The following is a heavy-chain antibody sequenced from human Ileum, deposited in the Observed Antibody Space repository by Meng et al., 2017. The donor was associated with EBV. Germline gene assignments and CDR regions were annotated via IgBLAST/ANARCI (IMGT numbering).Heavy chain of an antibody. CDR2: IHHTEST. CDR1: GGSISSSNW. CDR3: ARVGGSGFDSEFYFDF. J-gene: IGHJ4*02. Sequence: QVQLQGPGPGLGKPSGTLSLTCAVSGGSISSSNWWSWVRQAPGKGLEWIGEIHHTESTNYNPSLKSRVTISVDKSKNQFSLKLSSVTAADTAVYYCARVGGSGFDSEFYFDFWGQGTLVTVSS. V-gene: IGHV4-4*02. D-gene: IGHD5-18*01.